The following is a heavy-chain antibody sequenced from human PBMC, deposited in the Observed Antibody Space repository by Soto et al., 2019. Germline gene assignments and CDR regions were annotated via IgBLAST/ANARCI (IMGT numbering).Heavy chain of an antibody. CDR1: GFTFSSYA. J-gene: IGHJ4*02. CDR3: AKGREFYDILTGLISSLGY. CDR2: ISGSGGST. D-gene: IGHD3-9*01. Sequence: GGSLRLSCAASGFTFSSYAMSWVRQAPGKGLEWVSAISGSGGSTYYADSVKGRFTISRDNSKNTLYLQMNSLRAEDTAVYYCAKGREFYDILTGLISSLGYWGQGTLVTVSS. V-gene: IGHV3-23*01.